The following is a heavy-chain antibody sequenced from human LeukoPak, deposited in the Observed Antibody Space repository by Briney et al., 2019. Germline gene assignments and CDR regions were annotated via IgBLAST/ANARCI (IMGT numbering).Heavy chain of an antibody. CDR3: ASEGRIQRSWFDP. Sequence: SVKVSCKASGGTFSSYAISWVRQAPGQGLEWMGRIIPIFGTASYAQKFQGRVTITTDESTSTAYMELSSLRSEDTAVYYCASEGRIQRSWFDPWGQGTLVTVSS. J-gene: IGHJ5*02. CDR2: IIPIFGTA. V-gene: IGHV1-69*05. CDR1: GGTFSSYA. D-gene: IGHD5-18*01.